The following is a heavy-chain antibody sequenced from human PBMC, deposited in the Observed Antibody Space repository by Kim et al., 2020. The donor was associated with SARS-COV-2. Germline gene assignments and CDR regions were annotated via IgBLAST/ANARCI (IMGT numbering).Heavy chain of an antibody. CDR1: GGTFSSYA. CDR3: ARFYGDYGRYFDY. J-gene: IGHJ4*02. D-gene: IGHD4-17*01. V-gene: IGHV1-69*04. CDR2: IIPILGIA. Sequence: SVKVSCKASGGTFSSYAISWVRQAPGQGLEWMGRIIPILGIANYAQKFQGRVTITADKSTSTAYMELSSLRSEDTAVYYCARFYGDYGRYFDYWGQGTL.